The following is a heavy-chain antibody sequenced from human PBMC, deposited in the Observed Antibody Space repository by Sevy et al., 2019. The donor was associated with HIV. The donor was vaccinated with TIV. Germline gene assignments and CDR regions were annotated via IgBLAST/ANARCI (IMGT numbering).Heavy chain of an antibody. D-gene: IGHD3-3*01. CDR1: GYTFTNYG. V-gene: IGHV1-18*01. CDR2: ISTYNGNT. Sequence: ASVKVSCKASGYTFTNYGISWVRQAPGQGLEWMGWISTYNGNTHFAQKLQGRVTMTTDTSTSTAYMELRSLRSDDTAVYYCAREGSDFWSGHCSGGAGYNWFDPWGQGTLVTVSS. J-gene: IGHJ5*02. CDR3: AREGSDFWSGHCSGGAGYNWFDP.